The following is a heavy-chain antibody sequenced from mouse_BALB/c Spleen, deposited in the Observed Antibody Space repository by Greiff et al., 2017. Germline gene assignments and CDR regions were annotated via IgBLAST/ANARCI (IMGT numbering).Heavy chain of an antibody. CDR1: GYTFTDYA. V-gene: IGHV1S137*01. J-gene: IGHJ2*01. D-gene: IGHD1-1*01. Sequence: VQLQQSGAELVRPGASVKISCKGSGYTFTDYAMHWVKQSHAKSLEWIGVISAYYGDASYNQKFKGKATMTVDKSSSTAYMELARLTSEDSAIYYCARQSDYYVSSHPRYYFDYWGQGTTLTVSS. CDR3: ARQSDYYVSSHPRYYFDY. CDR2: ISAYYGDA.